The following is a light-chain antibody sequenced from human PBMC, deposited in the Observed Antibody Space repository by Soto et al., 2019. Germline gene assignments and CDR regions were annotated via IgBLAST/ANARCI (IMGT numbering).Light chain of an antibody. CDR1: QGISNY. CDR2: AAP. J-gene: IGKJ1*01. Sequence: DIQMTQSPSSLSASVGDRVTITCRASQGISNYLAWYQQNPGKVPKLLIYAAPTLRPGVPSRCSGSGSATDFTLTISSLQPEDVATYYCQKYNSAPWTFGQGTKVEIK. CDR3: QKYNSAPWT. V-gene: IGKV1-27*01.